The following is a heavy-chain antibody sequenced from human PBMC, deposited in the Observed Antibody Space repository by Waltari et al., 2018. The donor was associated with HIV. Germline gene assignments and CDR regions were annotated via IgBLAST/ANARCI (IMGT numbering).Heavy chain of an antibody. CDR1: SYA. CDR3: ARDIGDGAVGHP. D-gene: IGHD6-13*01. CDR2: ISAYSGYT. V-gene: IGHV1-18*01. J-gene: IGHJ5*02. Sequence: SYAFSWVRQAPGQGLEWMGWISAYSGYTNYTQRFQGRVTMTTDTSTNTAYMELRSLRSDDTAVYYCARDIGDGAVGHPWGQGTLVTVSS.